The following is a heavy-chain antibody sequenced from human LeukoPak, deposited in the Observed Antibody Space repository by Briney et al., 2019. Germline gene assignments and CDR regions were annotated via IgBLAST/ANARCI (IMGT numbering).Heavy chain of an antibody. CDR3: AKVHLGSSISCLDY. CDR1: GFTFSSYA. V-gene: IGHV3-23*01. D-gene: IGHD2-2*01. J-gene: IGHJ4*02. CDR2: ISGSGGNT. Sequence: GGSLRLSCAASGFTFSSYAMSWVRQAPGKGLQWVSSISGSGGNTYYADSVKGWFTISRDNSKNTLYMQMNSLRAEDTAVYYCAKVHLGSSISCLDYWGQGSLVTVSS.